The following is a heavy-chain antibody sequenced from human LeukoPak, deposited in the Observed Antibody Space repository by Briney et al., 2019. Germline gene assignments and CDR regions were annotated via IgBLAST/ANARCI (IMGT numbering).Heavy chain of an antibody. V-gene: IGHV3-66*02. CDR1: GFTVSSNY. Sequence: GGSLRLSCAASGFTVSSNYMSWVRQAAGKGLEWVSVIYSGGSTYYADSVKGRFTISRDNSKNTLYLQMNSLRAEDTAVYYCARVASGYFGYYYYYMDVWGKGTTVTVSS. J-gene: IGHJ6*03. CDR2: IYSGGST. CDR3: ARVASGYFGYYYYYMDV. D-gene: IGHD3-22*01.